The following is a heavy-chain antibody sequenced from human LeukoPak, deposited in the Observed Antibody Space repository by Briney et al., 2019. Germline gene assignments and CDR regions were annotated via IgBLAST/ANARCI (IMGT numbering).Heavy chain of an antibody. Sequence: GGSLRLSCTVSGFTVSSNSMSRVRQAPGKGLEWVSFIYSDNTHYSDSVKGRFTISRDNSKNTLYLQMNSLRAEDTAVYCCARRAGAYSHPYDYWGQGTLVTVSS. J-gene: IGHJ4*02. CDR1: GFTVSSNS. CDR2: IYSDNT. D-gene: IGHD4/OR15-4a*01. V-gene: IGHV3-53*01. CDR3: ARRAGAYSHPYDY.